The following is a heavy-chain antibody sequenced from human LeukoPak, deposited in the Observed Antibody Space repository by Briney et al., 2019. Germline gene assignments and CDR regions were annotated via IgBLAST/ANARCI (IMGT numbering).Heavy chain of an antibody. CDR3: ARATTDYGMDV. CDR2: IYSGDNT. J-gene: IGHJ6*02. Sequence: GGSLRLSCAASGFTVSSNFINWVRQAPGKGLEWVSFIYSGDNTYYADSVKGRFTVSRDNSKNTLYLQMNSLRAEDTAVYYCARATTDYGMDVWGQGTTVTVSS. D-gene: IGHD4-17*01. CDR1: GFTVSSNF. V-gene: IGHV3-66*01.